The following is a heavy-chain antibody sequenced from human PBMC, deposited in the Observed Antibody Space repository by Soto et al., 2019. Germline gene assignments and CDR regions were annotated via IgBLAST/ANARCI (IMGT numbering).Heavy chain of an antibody. CDR2: IKEDGTEK. CDR1: GFTFSSYW. J-gene: IGHJ4*03. Sequence: EVQLVESGGGLVQPGGSLRLSCAASGFTFSSYWMSWVRQAPGKGLEWVANIKEDGTEKHYVGSVMGRFTMSRDNTKDDGPGTHSPGLLIARFTISTTNAQDSIYLHMCRPNAAHTTVYHCARVGSAYDYLWRSYF. V-gene: IGHV3-7*01. CDR3: TNAQDSIYLHMCRPNAAHTTVYHCARVGSAYDYLWRSYF. D-gene: IGHD1-26*01.